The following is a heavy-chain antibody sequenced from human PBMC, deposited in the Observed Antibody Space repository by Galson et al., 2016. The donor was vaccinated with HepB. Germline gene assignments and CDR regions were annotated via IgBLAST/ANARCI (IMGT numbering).Heavy chain of an antibody. D-gene: IGHD3-10*01. CDR2: IWSEGSSK. CDR3: ARPTYGPGSFLIDY. Sequence: SLRLSCAASGFTFSNHGMHWVRQAPGKGLEWVTVIWSEGSSKYYADSVKGRFTVSRDNSKNTLYLQMSGLRVDDTAVYYCARPTYGPGSFLIDYWGQGTLVTVSS. CDR1: GFTFSNHG. V-gene: IGHV3-33*01. J-gene: IGHJ4*02.